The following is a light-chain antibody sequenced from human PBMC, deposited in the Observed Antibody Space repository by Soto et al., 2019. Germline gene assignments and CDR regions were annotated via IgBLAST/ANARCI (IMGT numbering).Light chain of an antibody. Sequence: QSALTQPPSASGSPGQSVTISCTGTSSDVGGYNYVSWYQQHPGKAPKLTIYEVSERPSGVPDRFSGSKSGNTASLTVSGLQAEDEADYYCSSYAGNNNLVFGGGTQLTVL. CDR2: EVS. V-gene: IGLV2-8*01. CDR3: SSYAGNNNLV. J-gene: IGLJ7*01. CDR1: SSDVGGYNY.